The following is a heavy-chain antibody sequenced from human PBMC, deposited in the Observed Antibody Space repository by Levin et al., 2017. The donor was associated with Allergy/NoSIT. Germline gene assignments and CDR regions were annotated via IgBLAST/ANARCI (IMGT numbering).Heavy chain of an antibody. J-gene: IGHJ4*02. Sequence: SETLSLTCTVSGGSISSSSYYWGWIRQPPGKGLEWIGSIYYSGSTYYNPSLKSRVTISVDTSKNQFSLKLSSVTAADTAVYYCARPAFHAMGALDYWGQGTLVTVSS. CDR3: ARPAFHAMGALDY. D-gene: IGHD5-18*01. CDR2: IYYSGST. CDR1: GGSISSSSYY. V-gene: IGHV4-39*01.